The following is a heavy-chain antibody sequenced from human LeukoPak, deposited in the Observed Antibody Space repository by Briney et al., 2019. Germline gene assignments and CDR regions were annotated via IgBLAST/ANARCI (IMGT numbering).Heavy chain of an antibody. CDR3: AGGAWIQLWLRSYYYYMDV. D-gene: IGHD5-18*01. J-gene: IGHJ6*03. CDR2: ISGSGGST. V-gene: IGHV3-23*01. Sequence: GGSLRLSCAASVFTFSSYAMSWVRQAPGKGLEWVSAISGSGGSTYYADSVKGRFTISRDNSKNTLYLQMNSLRADDTAVYYCAGGAWIQLWLRSYYYYMDVWGKGTTVTVSS. CDR1: VFTFSSYA.